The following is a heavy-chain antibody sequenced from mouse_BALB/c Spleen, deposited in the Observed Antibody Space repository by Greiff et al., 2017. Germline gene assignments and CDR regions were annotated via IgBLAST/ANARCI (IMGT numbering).Heavy chain of an antibody. D-gene: IGHD2-12*01. CDR2: ISDGGSYT. CDR3: ARDTTSDVFDY. Sequence: EANLVESGGGLVKPGGSLKLSCAASGFTFSDYYMYWVRQTPEKRLEWVATISDGGSYTYYPDSVKGRFTISRDNAKNNLYLQMSSLKSEDTALYYCARDTTSDVFDYWGQGTTLTVSS. CDR1: GFTFSDYY. J-gene: IGHJ2*01. V-gene: IGHV5-4*02.